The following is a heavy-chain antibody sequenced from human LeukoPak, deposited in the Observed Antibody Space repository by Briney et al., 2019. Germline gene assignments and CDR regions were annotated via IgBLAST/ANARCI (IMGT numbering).Heavy chain of an antibody. CDR2: ISASVGST. CDR3: AKGLGWGFRVVDY. V-gene: IGHV3-23*01. CDR1: ASTVSSYS. Sequence: RAGPSLRPSYAPAASTVSSYSTRSVRLTPREGLEWVSAISASVGSTYYADSLKGRFTISRDNSKNTLYLQMNSLRAEDTAVYYCAKGLGWGFRVVDYWGEGTLVTVSS. D-gene: IGHD6-19*01. J-gene: IGHJ4*02.